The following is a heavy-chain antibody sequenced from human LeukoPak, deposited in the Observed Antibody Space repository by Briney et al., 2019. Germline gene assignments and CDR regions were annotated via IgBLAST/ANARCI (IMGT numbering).Heavy chain of an antibody. CDR1: GAPINGYY. Sequence: SETLSLTCSIFGAPINGYYWSWVRQPPGKALEWIGYLYHIGSPIYSPSLRSRVTISLDTSEKEFSLKLTSVTAADTAAYYCATAGTAAIPGYYFDHWGEGMMVTVSS. D-gene: IGHD6-25*01. CDR2: LYHIGSP. J-gene: IGHJ4*02. CDR3: ATAGTAAIPGYYFDH. V-gene: IGHV4-59*03.